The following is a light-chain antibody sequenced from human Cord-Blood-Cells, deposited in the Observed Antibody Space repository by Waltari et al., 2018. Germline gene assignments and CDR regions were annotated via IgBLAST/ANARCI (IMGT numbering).Light chain of an antibody. CDR1: SSDVGGYNY. V-gene: IGLV2-8*01. CDR3: SSYAGSNNNYV. Sequence: QSALTQPPSASGSPGQSVTISCTGTSSDVGGYNYVSWYQQHPGTAPKLMIYEVSKRPSGVPDRFSGSKSGNTASLTVSGLQAEDEADYYCSSYAGSNNNYVFGTGTKVTVL. CDR2: EVS. J-gene: IGLJ1*01.